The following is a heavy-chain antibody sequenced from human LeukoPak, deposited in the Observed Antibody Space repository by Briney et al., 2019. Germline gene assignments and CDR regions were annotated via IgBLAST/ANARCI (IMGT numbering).Heavy chain of an antibody. Sequence: SQTLSLTCAVYGGSFSAYYWSWIRQPPGRGLECIGEINHSGSTKYNPSPTSRVSISEDTSKNKFSPKASSVTAADTAVYVCARGNACTRTSCYRNNYNYYMDVWGKGTTVTVSS. CDR1: GGSFSAYY. CDR3: ARGNACTRTSCYRNNYNYYMDV. D-gene: IGHD2-2*02. CDR2: INHSGST. J-gene: IGHJ6*03. V-gene: IGHV4-34*01.